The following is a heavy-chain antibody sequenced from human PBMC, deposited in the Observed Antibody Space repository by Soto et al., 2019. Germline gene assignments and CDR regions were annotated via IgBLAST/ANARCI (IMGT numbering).Heavy chain of an antibody. D-gene: IGHD2-2*01. CDR2: IIPISDTT. CDR1: GGTFSSYA. V-gene: IGHV1-69*01. J-gene: IGHJ6*02. CDR3: ARSQGSSTSLEIYDYYYYGMDV. Sequence: QVQLVQSGAEVKKPGSSVKVSCKASGGTFSSYAISWVRQAPGQGLEWMGGIIPISDTTNYAQKFQGRVTITADESTSTAYMDLSSMRSEDTAVYYCARSQGSSTSLEIYDYYYYGMDVWGQGTTVTVSS.